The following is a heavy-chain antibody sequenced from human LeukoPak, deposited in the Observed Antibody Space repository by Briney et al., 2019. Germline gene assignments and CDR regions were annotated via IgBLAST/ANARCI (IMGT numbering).Heavy chain of an antibody. J-gene: IGHJ5*02. CDR2: ISSSSSYI. CDR3: ARTYRSGNPAPKPNNWFDP. CDR1: GFTFSSYS. Sequence: GGSLRLSCAASGFTFSSYSMNWVRQAPGKGLEWVSSISSSSSYIYYADSVKGRFTISRDNAKNSLYLQMNSLRAEDTAVYYCARTYRSGNPAPKPNNWFDPWGQGTLVTVSS. V-gene: IGHV3-21*01. D-gene: IGHD3-10*01.